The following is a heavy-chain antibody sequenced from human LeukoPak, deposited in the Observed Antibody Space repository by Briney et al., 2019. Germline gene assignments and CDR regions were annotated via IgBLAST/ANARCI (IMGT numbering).Heavy chain of an antibody. V-gene: IGHV3-66*02. D-gene: IGHD3-3*01. Sequence: GGSLRLSCAASGFTFSSNYMSWVRQAPGKGLEWVSVIYSGGSTYYSDSVKGRFTISRDNSKNTLYLQMNSLRAEDTAVYYCARLRFLEWLSKADAFDIWGQGTMVTVSS. CDR3: ARLRFLEWLSKADAFDI. J-gene: IGHJ3*02. CDR2: IYSGGST. CDR1: GFTFSSNY.